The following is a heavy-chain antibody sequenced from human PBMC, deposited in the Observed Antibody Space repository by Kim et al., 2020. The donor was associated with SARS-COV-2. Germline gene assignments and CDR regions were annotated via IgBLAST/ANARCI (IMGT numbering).Heavy chain of an antibody. V-gene: IGHV3-21*01. J-gene: IGHJ3*02. D-gene: IGHD2-2*01. Sequence: GGSLRLSCAASGFTFSSYSMNWVRQAPGKGLEWVSSISSSSSYIYYADSVKGRFTISRDNAKNSLYLQMNSLRAEDTAVYYCAREVSGYCSSTSCPFGAFDIWGQGTMVTVSS. CDR2: ISSSSSYI. CDR1: GFTFSSYS. CDR3: AREVSGYCSSTSCPFGAFDI.